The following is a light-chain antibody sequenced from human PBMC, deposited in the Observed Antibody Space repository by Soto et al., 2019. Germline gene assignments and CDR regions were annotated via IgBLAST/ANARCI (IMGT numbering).Light chain of an antibody. Sequence: DIPMSQSPSSLSASVGDSVTITCRASETIIDYLNWYQQQPGEAPKLLIFSASSLHSWVPSRFRGSGSGTHFTLTISSLQPEDFATYFGQQSFSAPRTFGQGTKLQAK. CDR1: ETIIDY. V-gene: IGKV1-39*01. CDR3: QQSFSAPRT. J-gene: IGKJ2*01. CDR2: SAS.